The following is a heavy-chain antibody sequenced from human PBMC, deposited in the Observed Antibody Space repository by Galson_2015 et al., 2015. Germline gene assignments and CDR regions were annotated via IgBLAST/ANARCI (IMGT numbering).Heavy chain of an antibody. J-gene: IGHJ6*02. CDR1: GFTFSSYG. V-gene: IGHV3-33*01. D-gene: IGHD6-6*01. Sequence: SLRLSCAAPGFTFSSYGMHWVRQAPGKGLEWVAVIWYDGSNKYYADSVKGRFTISRDNSKNTLYLQMNSLRAEDTAVYYCACDVYSSSSGFYYYYGMDVWGQGTTVTVSS. CDR2: IWYDGSNK. CDR3: ACDVYSSSSGFYYYYGMDV.